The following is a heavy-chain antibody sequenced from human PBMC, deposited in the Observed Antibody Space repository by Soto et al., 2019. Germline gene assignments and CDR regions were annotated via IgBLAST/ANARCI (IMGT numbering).Heavy chain of an antibody. Sequence: QITLKESGPTLVKPTQTLTLTCSFSGSSLSTNGVGVAWIRQPPGKALEWLALIYWDDDRRYNPSLKSRLTITKDTSKNQVVLTMTNMDPVDTATYYCANRPSTAPGYDYWGQGTLVTVSS. D-gene: IGHD2-15*01. V-gene: IGHV2-5*02. CDR1: GSSLSTNGVG. CDR2: IYWDDDR. J-gene: IGHJ4*02. CDR3: ANRPSTAPGYDY.